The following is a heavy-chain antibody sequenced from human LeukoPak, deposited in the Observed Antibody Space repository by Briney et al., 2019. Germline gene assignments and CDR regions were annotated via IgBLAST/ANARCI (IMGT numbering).Heavy chain of an antibody. CDR3: AKNPYYYGSGSYSEFDY. CDR2: ISYDGSNK. D-gene: IGHD3-10*01. J-gene: IGHJ4*02. V-gene: IGHV3-30*04. Sequence: GGSLRLSCAASGFTFSSYAMHWVRQAPGKGLKWVAVISYDGSNKYYADSVKGRFTISRDNSKNTLYLQMNSLRAEDTAVYYCAKNPYYYGSGSYSEFDYWGQGTLVTVSS. CDR1: GFTFSSYA.